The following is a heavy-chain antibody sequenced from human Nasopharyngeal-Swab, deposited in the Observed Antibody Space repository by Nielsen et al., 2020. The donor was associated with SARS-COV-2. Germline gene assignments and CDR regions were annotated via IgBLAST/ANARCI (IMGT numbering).Heavy chain of an antibody. J-gene: IGHJ6*02. Sequence: SETLSLTCTVPGGSISSSSYYWGWIRQPPGKGLEWIGSIYYSGSTYYNPSLKSRVTISVDTSKNQFSLKLSSVTAADTAVYYCVGSSWYGDYYYYYGMDAWGQGTTVTVSS. D-gene: IGHD6-13*01. V-gene: IGHV4-39*07. CDR2: IYYSGST. CDR3: VGSSWYGDYYYYYGMDA. CDR1: GGSISSSSYY.